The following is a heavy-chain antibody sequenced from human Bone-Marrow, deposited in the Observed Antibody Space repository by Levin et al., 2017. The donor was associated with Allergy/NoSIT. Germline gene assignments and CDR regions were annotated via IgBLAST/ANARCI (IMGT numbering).Heavy chain of an antibody. J-gene: IGHJ3*02. D-gene: IGHD6-19*01. V-gene: IGHV3-23*01. CDR1: GFTFSRYG. CDR2: LSGRCGSS. Sequence: GGSLRLSCAASGFTFSRYGMSWVRQAPGKGLEWVSALSGRCGSSYFSLSFPFRFTVSRDNSKNTLFLQRNSLRVEDTAVYYWAQDRGWYGDAFDTWGQGTMVTVSS. CDR3: AQDRGWYGDAFDT.